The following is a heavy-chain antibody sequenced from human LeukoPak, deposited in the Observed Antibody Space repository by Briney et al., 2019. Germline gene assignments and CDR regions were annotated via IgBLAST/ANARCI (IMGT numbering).Heavy chain of an antibody. CDR2: INHDGSST. CDR3: ARNIAARRSDAFDI. J-gene: IGHJ3*02. Sequence: GGSLRLSCATSGFTFSTFWMHWVRQAPGKGLVWVSRINHDGSSTNYADSVKGRFTISRDNAKNSLYLQMSSLRAEDTAMYYCARNIAARRSDAFDIWGQGTMVTVSS. V-gene: IGHV3-74*01. D-gene: IGHD6-6*01. CDR1: GFTFSTFW.